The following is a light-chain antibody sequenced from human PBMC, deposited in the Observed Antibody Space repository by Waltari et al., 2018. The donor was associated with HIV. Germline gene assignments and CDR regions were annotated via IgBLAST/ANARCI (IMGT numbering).Light chain of an antibody. V-gene: IGKV4-1*01. J-gene: IGKJ2*01. CDR2: WAS. Sequence: DIVMTQSPDSLAVSLGERAALNCKSSRSLLYSFNNKNYLAWFQQKPGQPPKLLIDWASTRESGVPDRISGSGSGTDFTLTISSLQAEDVAAYYCQQYYSVPYTFGQGTKLEIK. CDR1: RSLLYSFNNKNY. CDR3: QQYYSVPYT.